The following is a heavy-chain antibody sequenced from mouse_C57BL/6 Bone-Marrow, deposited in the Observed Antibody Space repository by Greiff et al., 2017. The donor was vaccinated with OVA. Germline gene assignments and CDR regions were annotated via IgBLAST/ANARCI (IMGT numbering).Heavy chain of an antibody. CDR3: ARDSTYYGNSFYAMDY. J-gene: IGHJ4*01. CDR1: GYSITSGYY. CDR2: ISYDGSN. V-gene: IGHV3-6*01. Sequence: EVKLVESGPGLVKPSQSLSLTCSVTGYSITSGYYWNWIRQFPGNKLEWMGYISYDGSNNYNPSLKNRISITRDTSKNQFFLKLNSVTTEDTATYYCARDSTYYGNSFYAMDYWGQGTSVTVSS. D-gene: IGHD2-1*01.